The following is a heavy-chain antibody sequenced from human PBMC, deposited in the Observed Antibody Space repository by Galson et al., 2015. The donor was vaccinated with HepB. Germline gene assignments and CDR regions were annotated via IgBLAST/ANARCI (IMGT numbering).Heavy chain of an antibody. D-gene: IGHD1-7*01. CDR3: AKGRNYPTNYHGMDV. V-gene: IGHV3-30*18. CDR1: GFTFSSYG. CDR2: ISYDGSNK. Sequence: SLRLSCAASGFTFSSYGMHWVRQAPGKGLEWVAVISYDGSNKYYADSVKGRFTISRDNSKNTLYLQMNSLRAEDTAVYYCAKGRNYPTNYHGMDVWGQGTTVTVSS. J-gene: IGHJ6*02.